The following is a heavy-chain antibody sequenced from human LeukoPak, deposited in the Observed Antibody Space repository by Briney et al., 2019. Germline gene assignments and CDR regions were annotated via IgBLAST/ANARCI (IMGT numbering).Heavy chain of an antibody. V-gene: IGHV5-51*01. CDR1: GYTFAISW. CDR3: ARMQKWRFGY. D-gene: IGHD2-8*01. CDR2: IYPGDSDT. J-gene: IGHJ4*02. Sequence: GESRKISCKGSGYTFAISWIGWVRQMPGKGLEWMGIIYPGDSDTRYSPSFQGQVTISADKSISTAYLQWNTLKASDTAMYYCARMQKWRFGYWGQGTPVTVPS.